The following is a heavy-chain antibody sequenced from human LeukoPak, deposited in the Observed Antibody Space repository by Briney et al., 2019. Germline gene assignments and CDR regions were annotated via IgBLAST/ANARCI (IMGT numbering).Heavy chain of an antibody. CDR3: ARRRYGLGSYSDAFDI. V-gene: IGHV3-13*04. Sequence: PGGSLRLSCAASGFTFISYDMHWVRQPTGKGLEWVSGIDTAGGTYYAGSVKGRFTISREDAKNSLSLQMNSLRAGDTAVYYCARRRYGLGSYSDAFDIWGQGTKVTVSS. CDR1: GFTFISYD. D-gene: IGHD3-10*01. J-gene: IGHJ3*02. CDR2: IDTAGGT.